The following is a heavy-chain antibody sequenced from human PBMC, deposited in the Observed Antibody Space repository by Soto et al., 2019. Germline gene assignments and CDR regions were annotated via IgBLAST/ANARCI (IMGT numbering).Heavy chain of an antibody. CDR3: ARVTFTPNWFDS. CDR1: GDSISSPDYY. V-gene: IGHV4-30-4*01. J-gene: IGHJ5*01. D-gene: IGHD3-3*02. CDR2: VYYRGSI. Sequence: SETLSLTCTVSGDSISSPDYYWSWIRQSPGKGLELIGYVYYRGSIYYTPSFESRVSISVDTSKNQFSLRLTSVTAADSAMYFCARVTFTPNWFDSWRQGILVTV.